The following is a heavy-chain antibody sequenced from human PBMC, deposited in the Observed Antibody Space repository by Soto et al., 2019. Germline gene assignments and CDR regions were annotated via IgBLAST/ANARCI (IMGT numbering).Heavy chain of an antibody. J-gene: IGHJ4*02. CDR2: IWYNGDNK. CDR1: GFTFTNYS. CDR3: ARDGSLVGATTWVDY. V-gene: IGHV3-33*08. Sequence: GGSLRLSCAASGFTFTNYSMSWVRQAPGKGLEWVAAIWYNGDNKYYADSVKGRFTISRDNSKNTLYLQMNSLRAEDTAVYYCARDGSLVGATTWVDYWGQGTLVTVSS. D-gene: IGHD1-26*01.